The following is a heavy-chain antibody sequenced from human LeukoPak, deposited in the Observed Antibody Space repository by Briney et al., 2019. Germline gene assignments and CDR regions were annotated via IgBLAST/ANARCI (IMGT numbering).Heavy chain of an antibody. CDR2: ISGSGGST. CDR3: AKDGLDQLGNNWFDP. CDR1: GFTFSGCA. D-gene: IGHD2-2*01. J-gene: IGHJ5*02. Sequence: GGSLRLSCAASGFTFSGCAMSWVRQAPGKGLEWVSAISGSGGSTYYADSVKGRFTISRDNSKNTLYLQMNSLRAEDTAVYYCAKDGLDQLGNNWFDPWGQGTLVTVSS. V-gene: IGHV3-23*01.